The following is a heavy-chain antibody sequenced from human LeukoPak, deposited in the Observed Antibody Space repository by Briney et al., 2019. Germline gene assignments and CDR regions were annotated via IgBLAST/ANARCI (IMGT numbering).Heavy chain of an antibody. CDR2: VYNRGNT. CDR1: GGSISSHF. D-gene: IGHD3-22*01. Sequence: SETLSLTCSVSGGSISSHFWTWIRQTPGKGLQWIGYVYNRGNTNYNPSLRSRATMSLDTSKNQFSLKLSSVTAADTAVYFCARGPYSYDSSGAFDIWGQGTMVTVSS. V-gene: IGHV4-59*08. J-gene: IGHJ3*02. CDR3: ARGPYSYDSSGAFDI.